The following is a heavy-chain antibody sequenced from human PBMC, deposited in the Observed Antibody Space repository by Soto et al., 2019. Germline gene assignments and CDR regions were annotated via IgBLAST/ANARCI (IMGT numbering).Heavy chain of an antibody. D-gene: IGHD2-2*01. CDR1: VYPFTANA. Sequence: ASVNVSFKASVYPFTANAISCLRRAPGQGLEWMGWINPYNGDNNYAQRSQGRLTMTTYTSTPTAYMDLRSLTSDETAVYYRAKEAGMLYKTSAFDYWGQGTLVTVHS. J-gene: IGHJ4*02. CDR2: INPYNGDN. CDR3: AKEAGMLYKTSAFDY. V-gene: IGHV1-18*01.